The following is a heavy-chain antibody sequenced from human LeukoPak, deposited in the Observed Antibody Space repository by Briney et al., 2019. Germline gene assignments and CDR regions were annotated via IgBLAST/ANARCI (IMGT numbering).Heavy chain of an antibody. CDR3: ARGPPGSGPIHYYYGMDV. CDR2: IYHSGST. J-gene: IGHJ6*02. V-gene: IGHV4-38-2*02. CDR1: GYSISSGHY. Sequence: SETLSLTCTVSGYSISSGHYWGWIRQSPDKGLEWIGSIYHSGSTYYNPSLKSRVTISVDRSKNQFSLKLSSVTAADTAVYYCARGPPGSGPIHYYYGMDVWGQGTTVTVSS. D-gene: IGHD6-19*01.